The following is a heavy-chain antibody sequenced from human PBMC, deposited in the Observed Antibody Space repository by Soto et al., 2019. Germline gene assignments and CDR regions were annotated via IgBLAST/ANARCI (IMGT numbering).Heavy chain of an antibody. CDR2: ISPSGTT. J-gene: IGHJ4*02. Sequence: SETLSLTCTVSGGSISSGDYYWSWIRQTPEKGLEWIGEISPSGTTVYNPSLNSRVTISVASSKDRFFLRLSSVTAADTAVYYCAMLTGYQRFTSFDYWGQGMLVTVSS. CDR1: GGSISSGDYY. V-gene: IGHV4-39*02. CDR3: AMLTGYQRFTSFDY. D-gene: IGHD3-9*01.